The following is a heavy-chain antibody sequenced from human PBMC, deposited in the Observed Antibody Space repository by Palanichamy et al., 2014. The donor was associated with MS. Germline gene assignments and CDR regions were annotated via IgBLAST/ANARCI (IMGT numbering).Heavy chain of an antibody. J-gene: IGHJ4*02. D-gene: IGHD5-18*01. CDR1: DSASVPMA. Sequence: QVQLVEVWGRRGPAWEVPETRPVQRLDSASVPMACTGSARLQARGLEWVAVIMVWNGSKKYYVDAVKGRFTISRDNSKNTLYLQMDSLRAEDTAVYYCARGYSNNAGALDYWGQGTLVTVSS. CDR3: ARGYSNNAGALDY. CDR2: IMVWNGSKK. V-gene: IGHV3-33*01.